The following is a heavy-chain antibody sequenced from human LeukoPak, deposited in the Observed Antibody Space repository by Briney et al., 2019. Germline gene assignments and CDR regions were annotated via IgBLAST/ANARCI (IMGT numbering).Heavy chain of an antibody. CDR3: ARDSVYDSSGYDAFDI. D-gene: IGHD3-22*01. CDR2: IHYSETT. J-gene: IGHJ3*02. Sequence: SETLSLTCTVSGGSIRSANSYWGWIRQPPGRGLEWIATIHYSETTYYNPSLKSRVTISVDTSKNQFSLKLSSVTAADTAVYYCARDSVYDSSGYDAFDIWGQGTMVTVSS. V-gene: IGHV4-39*07. CDR1: GGSIRSANSY.